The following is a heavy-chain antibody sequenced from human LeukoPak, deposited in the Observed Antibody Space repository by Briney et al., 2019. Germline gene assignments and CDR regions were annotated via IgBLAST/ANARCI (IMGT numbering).Heavy chain of an antibody. CDR1: GFTFRGSA. Sequence: GESLKISCKGSGFTFRGSAMHWVRQAPGKGLEWVAVISYDGSNKYYADSVKGRFTISRDNSKNTLYLQMNSLRAEDTAVYYCAKDVGYSSSSYFDYWGQGTLVTVSS. J-gene: IGHJ4*02. CDR2: ISYDGSNK. V-gene: IGHV3-30*04. D-gene: IGHD6-6*01. CDR3: AKDVGYSSSSYFDY.